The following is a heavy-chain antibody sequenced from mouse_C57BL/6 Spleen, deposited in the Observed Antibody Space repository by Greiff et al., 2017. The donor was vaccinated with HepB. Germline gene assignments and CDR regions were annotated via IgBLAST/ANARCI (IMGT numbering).Heavy chain of an antibody. J-gene: IGHJ3*01. CDR3: ATGTDWFAY. V-gene: IGHV1-69*01. D-gene: IGHD4-1*01. Sequence: QVQLQQPGAELVMPGASVKLSCKASGYTFTSYWMHWVKQRPGQGLEWIGEIDPSDSYTNSNQKFKGKSTLTVDKSSSTAYMQLSSLTSEDSAVYYWATGTDWFAYWGQGTLVTVSA. CDR2: IDPSDSYT. CDR1: GYTFTSYW.